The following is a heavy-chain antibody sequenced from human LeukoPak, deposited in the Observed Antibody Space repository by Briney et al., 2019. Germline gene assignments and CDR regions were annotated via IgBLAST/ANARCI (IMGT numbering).Heavy chain of an antibody. V-gene: IGHV1-46*01. CDR3: ARDLHYYDSSGYYRQYYYYYYGMDV. Sequence: ASVKVSCKASGYTFTSYYMHWVRQAPGQGLEWMGIINPSGGSTSYAQKFQGRVTMTRDTSTSTVYMELSSLRSEDTAVYYCARDLHYYDSSGYYRQYYYYYYGMDVWGQGTTVTVSS. D-gene: IGHD3-22*01. CDR2: INPSGGST. CDR1: GYTFTSYY. J-gene: IGHJ6*02.